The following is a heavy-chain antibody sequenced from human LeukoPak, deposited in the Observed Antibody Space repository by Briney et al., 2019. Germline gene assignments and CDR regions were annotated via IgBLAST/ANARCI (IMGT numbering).Heavy chain of an antibody. V-gene: IGHV4-59*08. Sequence: PSETLSLTCTVSGGSISTYYWSWIRQPPGKGLEWIGYIYYNGATDYNPSLKSRVTISVDTSKNEFSLELSSVTAADTALYYCARRTVTNGWFRIDYWGQGSLVIVSS. CDR1: GGSISTYY. D-gene: IGHD6-19*01. CDR2: IYYNGAT. CDR3: ARRTVTNGWFRIDY. J-gene: IGHJ4*02.